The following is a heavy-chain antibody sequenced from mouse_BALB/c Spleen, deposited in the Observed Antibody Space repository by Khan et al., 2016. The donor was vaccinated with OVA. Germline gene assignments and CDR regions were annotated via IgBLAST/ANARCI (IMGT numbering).Heavy chain of an antibody. D-gene: IGHD2-1*01. V-gene: IGHV9-3-1*01. CDR1: GYSFTNYV. CDR3: ARGNRDFDY. J-gene: IGHJ2*01. CDR2: INTYIGEP. Sequence: QIQLVQSGPELMKPGETVKISCKASGYSFTNYVMNWVKQAPGKGFKWMGWINTYIGEPTYSDDFKGRFAFSLETSASTAYLQLNNLKNEDTATYFCARGNRDFDYWGQGTTLTVSS.